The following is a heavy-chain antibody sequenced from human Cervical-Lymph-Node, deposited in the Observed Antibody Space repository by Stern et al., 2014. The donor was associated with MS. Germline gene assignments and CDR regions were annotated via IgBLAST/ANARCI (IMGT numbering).Heavy chain of an antibody. D-gene: IGHD2-2*01. CDR2: IRGGGSST. Sequence: EVQLVQSGGGLVQPGGSLRLSCAASGFTFSTYAMRWVRQAPGKGLEWVSAIRGGGSSTDYGDSVKGRFTISRDNSKNTLSLQRNSLRAEDTAVYDCAKTDATLVPAAAIDYWGQGTLVTVSS. J-gene: IGHJ4*02. V-gene: IGHV3-23*04. CDR1: GFTFSTYA. CDR3: AKTDATLVPAAAIDY.